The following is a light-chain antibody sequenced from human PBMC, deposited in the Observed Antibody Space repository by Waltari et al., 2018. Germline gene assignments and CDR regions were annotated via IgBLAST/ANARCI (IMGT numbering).Light chain of an antibody. J-gene: IGLJ2*01. V-gene: IGLV3-21*01. CDR3: QVWDSSPETVV. CDR1: NVGGKS. Sequence: SYVLTQPPSASVAPGKTATIACGGNNVGGKSVQWYQQEPGQAPVLVVHDDNARPPGIPDRFSGSNSGDTATLTISRVEVGDEADYYCQVWDSSPETVVFGGGTKLTVL. CDR2: DDN.